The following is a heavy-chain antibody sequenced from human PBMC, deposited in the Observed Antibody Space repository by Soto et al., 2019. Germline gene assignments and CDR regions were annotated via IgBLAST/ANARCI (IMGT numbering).Heavy chain of an antibody. J-gene: IGHJ3*02. CDR1: GYMFSRHW. Sequence: EVQLVESGGGLVQPGGSLRLSCAASGYMFSRHWIHWVRQAPGQGPVGVARISPDGSVTNYADFVEGRFTISRDNAKNTLYLHMGSLRAEGTAVYYCARPRSMSSSGFDIWGQGTMVIVSA. V-gene: IGHV3-74*01. CDR3: ARPRSMSSSGFDI. D-gene: IGHD1-26*01. CDR2: ISPDGSVT.